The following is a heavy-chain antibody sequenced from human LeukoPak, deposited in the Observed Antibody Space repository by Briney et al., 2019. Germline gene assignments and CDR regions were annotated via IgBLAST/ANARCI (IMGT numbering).Heavy chain of an antibody. Sequence: GGSLRLSCAASGFAFSDYPIHWVRQAPGRGLEWVAVISYDGSNKYYTDSVKGRFTISRDNSKNTLFLEMNSLRAEDTAIYYCAKGSYYDSSGSFYFDYWGQGTLVTVSS. CDR3: AKGSYYDSSGSFYFDY. CDR1: GFAFSDYP. V-gene: IGHV3-30-3*01. D-gene: IGHD3-22*01. J-gene: IGHJ4*02. CDR2: ISYDGSNK.